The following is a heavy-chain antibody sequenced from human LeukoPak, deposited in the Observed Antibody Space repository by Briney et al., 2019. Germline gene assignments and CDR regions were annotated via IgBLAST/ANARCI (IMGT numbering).Heavy chain of an antibody. CDR2: IYYSGST. CDR1: GGSISSYY. V-gene: IGHV4-59*08. Sequence: SETLSLTCTVSGGSISSYYWSWIRQPPGKGLEWIGYIYYSGSTNYNPSLKSRATISVDTSKNQLSLKLSSVTAADTAVYYCARTSSSRYLHFDYWGQGTLVTVSS. J-gene: IGHJ4*02. D-gene: IGHD6-13*01. CDR3: ARTSSSRYLHFDY.